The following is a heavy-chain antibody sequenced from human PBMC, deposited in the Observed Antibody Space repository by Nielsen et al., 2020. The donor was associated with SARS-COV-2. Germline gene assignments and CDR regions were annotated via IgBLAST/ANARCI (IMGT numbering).Heavy chain of an antibody. CDR1: GFTFSGSA. D-gene: IGHD6-19*01. V-gene: IGHV3-73*01. J-gene: IGHJ4*02. Sequence: GESLKISCAASGFTFSGSAMHWVRQASGKGLEWVGRIRSKANSYATAYAASVKGRFTISRDDSKNTAYLQMNSLKTEDTAVYYCTGYSSDWLHYYWGQGTLVTVSS. CDR3: TGYSSDWLHYY. CDR2: IRSKANSYAT.